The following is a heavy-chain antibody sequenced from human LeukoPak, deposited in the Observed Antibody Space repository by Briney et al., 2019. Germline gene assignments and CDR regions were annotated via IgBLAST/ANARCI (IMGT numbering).Heavy chain of an antibody. J-gene: IGHJ5*02. V-gene: IGHV4-31*03. CDR1: GGSISSGGYY. CDR3: AREVVSDTGWFDP. D-gene: IGHD2-8*02. Sequence: SETLFLTCTVSGGSISSGGYYWSWIRQHPGKGLEWIGYIYYSGSTYYNPSLKSRVTISVDTSKNQFSLKLSSVTAADTAVYYCAREVVSDTGWFDPWGQGTLVTVSS. CDR2: IYYSGST.